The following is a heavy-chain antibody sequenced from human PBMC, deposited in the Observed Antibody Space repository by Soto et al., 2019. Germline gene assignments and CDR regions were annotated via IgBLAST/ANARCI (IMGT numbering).Heavy chain of an antibody. V-gene: IGHV3-23*01. D-gene: IGHD3-10*01. CDR2: ISGSEDRT. J-gene: IGHJ4*02. Sequence: LQSGGGVVQPGESLRLSCAASGFSLRDHALSWVRQAPGGGLEWVSGISGSEDRTNYADFVRVRFIISKDRAKNTLYLDMSGLRVDDTAVYFCGRAYTGGWGQGTLVTVSS. CDR3: GRAYTGG. CDR1: GFSLRDHA.